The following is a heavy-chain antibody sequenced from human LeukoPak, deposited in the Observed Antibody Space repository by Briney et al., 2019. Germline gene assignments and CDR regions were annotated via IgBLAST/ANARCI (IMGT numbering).Heavy chain of an antibody. D-gene: IGHD3-10*01. Sequence: GGSLRLSCAASGFTFSDYYMSWIRQAPGKGLEWVSYISSSGSTIYYADSVKGRLTISRDNAKNSLYLQMNSLRAEDTAVYYCARGYYYGSGSSPKGGHYYYYMDVWGKGTTVTISS. J-gene: IGHJ6*03. CDR2: ISSSGSTI. CDR1: GFTFSDYY. V-gene: IGHV3-11*01. CDR3: ARGYYYGSGSSPKGGHYYYYMDV.